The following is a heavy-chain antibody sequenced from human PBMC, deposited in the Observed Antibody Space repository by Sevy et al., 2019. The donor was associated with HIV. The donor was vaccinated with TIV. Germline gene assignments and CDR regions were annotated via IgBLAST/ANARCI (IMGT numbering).Heavy chain of an antibody. D-gene: IGHD3-9*01. CDR2: INPSGGST. CDR3: AREGYDILTGYY. J-gene: IGHJ4*02. CDR1: GYTFTSYY. Sequence: ASVKVSCKASGYTFTSYYMHWVRQAPGQGLEWMVIINPSGGSTSYAQKFQGRVTMTRDTSTSTVYMELSSLRSEDQDVYYCAREGYDILTGYYWGQGTLVTVSS. V-gene: IGHV1-46*01.